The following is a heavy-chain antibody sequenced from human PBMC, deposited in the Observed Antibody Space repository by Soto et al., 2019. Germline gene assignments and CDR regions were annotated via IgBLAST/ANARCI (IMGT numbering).Heavy chain of an antibody. V-gene: IGHV3-23*01. D-gene: IGHD1-26*01. CDR3: AKNGGKPIVGATTHFDY. CDR2: ISGSGGST. J-gene: IGHJ4*02. CDR1: GFTFSSYA. Sequence: GGSLRLSCAASGFTFSSYAMSWVRQAPGKGLEWVSAISGSGGSTYYADSVKGRFTISRDNSKNTLYLQMNSLRAEDTAVYYCAKNGGKPIVGATTHFDYWGQGTLVTVSS.